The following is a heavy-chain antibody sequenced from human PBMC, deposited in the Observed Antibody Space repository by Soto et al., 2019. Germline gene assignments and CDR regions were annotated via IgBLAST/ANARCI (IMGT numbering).Heavy chain of an antibody. CDR1: GGTFSSYT. CDR2: IIPILGIA. CDR3: AEQAYSSSWQDY. Sequence: QVQLVQSGAEVKKPGSSVKVSCKASGGTFSSYTISWVRQAPGQGLEWMGRIIPILGIATSAQKFQGRVTITVDKTTSTAYMEAISLRAEDTAVDYCAEQAYSSSWQDYWGQGTLVTVSS. V-gene: IGHV1-69*02. D-gene: IGHD6-13*01. J-gene: IGHJ4*02.